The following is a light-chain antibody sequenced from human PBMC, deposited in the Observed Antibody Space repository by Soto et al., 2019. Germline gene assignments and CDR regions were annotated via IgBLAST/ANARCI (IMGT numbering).Light chain of an antibody. Sequence: QAVVTQSSSASASLGSSVKLTCTLSSGHSSYIIAWHQQQPGKAPRYLMKLVGSGSYNKGSGVPDRFSGSSSGSDRYLTISNLQYEDEADYYCETWDSNTHTVFGGGTKLTV. CDR1: SGHSSYI. CDR3: ETWDSNTHTV. J-gene: IGLJ3*02. V-gene: IGLV4-60*02. CDR2: LVGSGSY.